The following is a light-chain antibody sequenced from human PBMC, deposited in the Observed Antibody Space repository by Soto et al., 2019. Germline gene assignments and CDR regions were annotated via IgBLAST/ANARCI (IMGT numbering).Light chain of an antibody. CDR1: QSVTRD. J-gene: IGKJ1*01. V-gene: IGKV3-15*01. CDR3: QQYRT. Sequence: EILLTQSPATLSVSPGERVTLSSRASQSVTRDLAWYQQKPGQAPRLLIYGASTRATGIPARFSGSGSGTEFTLTISSLQSEDFAIYYCQQYRTFGQGTRVEIK. CDR2: GAS.